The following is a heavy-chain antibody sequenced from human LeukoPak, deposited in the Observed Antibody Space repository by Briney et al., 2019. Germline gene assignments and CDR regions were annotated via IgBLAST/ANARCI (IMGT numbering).Heavy chain of an antibody. D-gene: IGHD2-21*01. CDR2: IYYSGST. J-gene: IGHJ5*02. Sequence: PSETLSLTCTVSGGSISSSSYYWGWIRQPPGKGLEWIGSIYYSGSTYYNPSLKSRVTISVDTSKNQFSLKLSSVTAADTAVYYCARTRLLTNWFDPWGQGTLVTVSS. V-gene: IGHV4-39*07. CDR1: GGSISSSSYY. CDR3: ARTRLLTNWFDP.